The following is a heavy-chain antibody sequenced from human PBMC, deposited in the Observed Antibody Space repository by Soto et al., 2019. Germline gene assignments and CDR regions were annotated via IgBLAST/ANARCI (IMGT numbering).Heavy chain of an antibody. J-gene: IGHJ4*02. V-gene: IGHV3-20*01. CDR2: IIWNGGST. Sequence: EVQLVESGGGVVRPGGPRSLPWAASGSPFDNYGMGGVRQAPGRGLEWVSGIIWNGGSTGYADSVKGRFTISRDNAKNSLYLQMNSLRAEDTALYHCARVVGGAGGYPIVTEYYFDYWGQGTLVTVSS. CDR1: GSPFDNYG. D-gene: IGHD5-12*01. CDR3: ARVVGGAGGYPIVTEYYFDY.